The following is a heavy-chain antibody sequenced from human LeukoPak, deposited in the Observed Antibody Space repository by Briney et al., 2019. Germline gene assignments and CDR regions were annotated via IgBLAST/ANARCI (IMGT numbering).Heavy chain of an antibody. CDR3: ARVGCSSTSCYSASPLYYYYMDV. CDR1: GGSISSYY. Sequence: PSETLSLTCTVSGGSISSYYWSWIRQPPGKGLEWIGYIYYSGSTNYNPSLKSRVTISVDTSKNQFSLKLSSVTAADTAVYYCARVGCSSTSCYSASPLYYYYMDVWGKGTTVTVSS. CDR2: IYYSGST. D-gene: IGHD2-2*01. V-gene: IGHV4-59*01. J-gene: IGHJ6*03.